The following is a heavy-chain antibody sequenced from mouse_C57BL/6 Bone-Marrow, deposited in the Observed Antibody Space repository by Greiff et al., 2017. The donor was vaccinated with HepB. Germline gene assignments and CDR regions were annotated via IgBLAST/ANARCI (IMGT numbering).Heavy chain of an antibody. CDR3: AIKGPYYYGSRSYAMDY. J-gene: IGHJ4*01. V-gene: IGHV1-74*01. D-gene: IGHD1-1*01. CDR1: GYTFTSYW. Sequence: VQLQQPGAELVKPGASVKVSCKASGYTFTSYWMHWVKQRPGQGLEWIGRIHPSDSDTNYNQKFKGKATLTVDKSSSTAYMQLSSLTSEDSAVYYWAIKGPYYYGSRSYAMDYWGQGTSVTVSS. CDR2: IHPSDSDT.